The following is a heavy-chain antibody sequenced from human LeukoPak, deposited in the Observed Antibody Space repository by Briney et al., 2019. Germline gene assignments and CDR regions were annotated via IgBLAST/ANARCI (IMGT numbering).Heavy chain of an antibody. CDR1: GGSISTSGYY. CDR2: VSYTGST. CDR3: ARRFLAGNCFDY. Sequence: PSETLSLTCTVSGGSISTSGYYWGWIRQPPGKGLEWIGSVSYTGSTYPSPSLTSRVTISVDTSKNHFSLKLSSVTAADTAVYYCARRFLAGNCFDYWGQGTLVTVAP. J-gene: IGHJ4*02. V-gene: IGHV4-39*02. D-gene: IGHD3-3*01.